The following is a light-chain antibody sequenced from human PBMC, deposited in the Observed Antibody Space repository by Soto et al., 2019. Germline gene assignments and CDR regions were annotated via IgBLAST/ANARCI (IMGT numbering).Light chain of an antibody. CDR3: QKFSSYPLN. J-gene: IGKJ4*01. Sequence: EYVLPHSVGTLSFTPLEIYQLSFLCSQTVRNNYLAWYQQKPGRAPRLLIYDASSRATGIPDRFSGGGSGTDFTLTISRLEPEDFAVYYCQKFSSYPLNCGGGNMGDIK. V-gene: IGKV3-20*01. CDR2: DAS. CDR1: QTVRNNY.